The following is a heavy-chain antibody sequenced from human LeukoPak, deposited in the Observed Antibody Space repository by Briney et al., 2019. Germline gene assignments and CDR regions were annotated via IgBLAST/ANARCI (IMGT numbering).Heavy chain of an antibody. CDR2: ISSSSSYI. CDR1: GFTFSSYS. V-gene: IGHV3-21*01. J-gene: IGHJ1*01. CDR3: VRSRLCNSTSCPYRYFQH. Sequence: KPGGSLRLSCAASGFTFSSYSMNWVRQAPGKGLEWVSSISSSSSYIFYADSVKGRFTISRDNAKNSLSLQINSLRAEDTAVYYCVRSRLCNSTSCPYRYFQHWGQGTLVTVSS. D-gene: IGHD2-2*01.